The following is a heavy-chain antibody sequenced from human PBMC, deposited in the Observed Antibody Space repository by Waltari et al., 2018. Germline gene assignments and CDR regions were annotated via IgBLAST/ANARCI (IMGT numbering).Heavy chain of an antibody. CDR1: GGSISSSSYY. J-gene: IGHJ6*03. CDR3: ARDRGSSSSHYYYYMDV. CDR2: IYYSGST. Sequence: QLQLQESGPGLVKPSETLSLTCTVSGGSISSSSYYWGWIRQPPGKGLEWIGSIYYSGSTNYNPSLKSRVTISVDTSKNQFSLKLSSVTAADTAVYYCARDRGSSSSHYYYYMDVWGKGTTVTISS. V-gene: IGHV4-39*07. D-gene: IGHD6-6*01.